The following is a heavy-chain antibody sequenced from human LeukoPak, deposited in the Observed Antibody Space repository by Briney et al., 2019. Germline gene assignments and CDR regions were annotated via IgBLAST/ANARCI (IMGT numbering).Heavy chain of an antibody. Sequence: ASVKVSCKASGYTFTGYDINWVRQATGQGLEWMGWMNPNSGNTGYAQKFQGRVTMTRNTSISTAYMELSSLRSEDTAVYYCARHPSTYYYDSSGYQIGMDVWGQGTTVTVSS. CDR3: ARHPSTYYYDSSGYQIGMDV. CDR2: MNPNSGNT. J-gene: IGHJ6*02. CDR1: GYTFTGYD. D-gene: IGHD3-22*01. V-gene: IGHV1-8*02.